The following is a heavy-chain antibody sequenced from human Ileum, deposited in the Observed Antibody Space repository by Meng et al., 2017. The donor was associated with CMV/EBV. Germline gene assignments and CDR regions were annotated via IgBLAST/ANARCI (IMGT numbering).Heavy chain of an antibody. CDR3: ARRPSSYYDDTGYYFADF. D-gene: IGHD3-22*01. CDR2: IYWDDDK. V-gene: IGHV2-5*02. CDR1: LTANGVG. J-gene: IGHJ4*02. Sequence: LTANGVGVACIRQPPGKALEWLALIYWDDDKRYSPSLKNRLTITKDTSKNHVVLIMTNMDPVDTGTYYCARRPSSYYDDTGYYFADFWGQGTLVTVSS.